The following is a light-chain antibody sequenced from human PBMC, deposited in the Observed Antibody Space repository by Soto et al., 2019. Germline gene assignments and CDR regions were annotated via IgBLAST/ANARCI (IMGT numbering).Light chain of an antibody. CDR2: DVS. Sequence: LTQPASVSGSPGQSITISCTGTSSDVGGYNYVSWYQQHPGKAPKLMIYDVSNRPSGVSNRFSGSKSGNTASLTISGLQAEDEADYYCGSYTSSSALVFGTGTKVTVL. J-gene: IGLJ1*01. CDR1: SSDVGGYNY. CDR3: GSYTSSSALV. V-gene: IGLV2-14*01.